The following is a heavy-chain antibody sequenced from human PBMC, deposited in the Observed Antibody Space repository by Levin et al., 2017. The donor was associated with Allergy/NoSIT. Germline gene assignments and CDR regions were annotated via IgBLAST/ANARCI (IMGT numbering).Heavy chain of an antibody. Sequence: NTSETLSLTCTVSGGSISSSNWWSWVRQPPGKGLEWVGEIYHSESTNYNPSLKSPVTISVDKSKNQFSLQLISVTAADTAVYYCAKKSDSGYDRGAFDIWGQGTMVTVSS. J-gene: IGHJ3*02. D-gene: IGHD5-12*01. CDR2: IYHSEST. CDR1: GGSISSSNW. V-gene: IGHV4-4*02. CDR3: AKKSDSGYDRGAFDI.